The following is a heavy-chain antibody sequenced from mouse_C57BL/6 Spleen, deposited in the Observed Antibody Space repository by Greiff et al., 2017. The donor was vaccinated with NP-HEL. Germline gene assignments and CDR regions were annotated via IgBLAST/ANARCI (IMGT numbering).Heavy chain of an antibody. CDR3: ARGSSSYQAWFAY. CDR1: GYAFSSSW. D-gene: IGHD1-1*01. CDR2: IYPGDGDT. Sequence: QVQLQQSGPELVKPGASVKISCKASGYAFSSSWMNWVKQRPGKGLEWIGRIYPGDGDTNYNGKFKGKATLTADKSSSTAYMQLSSLTSEDSAVYFCARGSSSYQAWFAYWGQGTLVTVSA. J-gene: IGHJ3*01. V-gene: IGHV1-82*01.